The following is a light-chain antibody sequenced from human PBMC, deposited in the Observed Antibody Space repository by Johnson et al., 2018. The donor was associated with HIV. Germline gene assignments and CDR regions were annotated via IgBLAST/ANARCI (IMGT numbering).Light chain of an antibody. CDR1: SSNIGNNY. J-gene: IGLJ1*01. V-gene: IGLV1-51*02. CDR2: ENN. Sequence: QSVLTQPPSVSAAPGQKVTISCSGSSSNIGNNYVSWYQQLPGTAPKLLIYENNKRPSGIPDRFSGSKSGTSATLGITGLQTGDEADYYCGPWDSSLSAYGFGTVTKVTVL. CDR3: GPWDSSLSAYG.